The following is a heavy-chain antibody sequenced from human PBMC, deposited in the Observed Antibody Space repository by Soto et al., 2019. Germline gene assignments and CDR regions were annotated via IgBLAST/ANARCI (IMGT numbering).Heavy chain of an antibody. CDR3: ASAVVGNYYYYGMDV. V-gene: IGHV1-69*13. CDR2: IIPIFGTA. D-gene: IGHD2-15*01. CDR1: GGTFSSYA. Sequence: ASVKVSCKASGGTFSSYAISWVRQAPGQGLEWMGGIIPIFGTANYAQKFQGRVTITADESTSTAYMELSSLRSEDTAVYYCASAVVGNYYYYGMDVWGQGTTVTVSS. J-gene: IGHJ6*02.